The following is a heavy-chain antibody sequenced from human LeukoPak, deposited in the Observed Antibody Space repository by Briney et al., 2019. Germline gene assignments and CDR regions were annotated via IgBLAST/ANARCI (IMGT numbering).Heavy chain of an antibody. V-gene: IGHV3-23*01. Sequence: PGGSLRLSCAASGLTFSSSAMNWVRQAPGKGLEWVSGISSSGGITYYADSVKGRFTISRDNSKNTLYLQLNSLRAEDTAVYYCAKSSQRFGMDVWGQGTTDTVSS. CDR3: AKSSQRFGMDV. CDR1: GLTFSSSA. J-gene: IGHJ6*02. CDR2: ISSSGGIT.